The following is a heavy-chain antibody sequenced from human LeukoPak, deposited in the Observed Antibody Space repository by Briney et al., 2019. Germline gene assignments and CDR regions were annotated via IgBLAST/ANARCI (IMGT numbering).Heavy chain of an antibody. Sequence: GGSLRLSCAGSGFTVSSTYMSWVRQAPGRGLEWVSAISGSGDYTNYADSVKGRFTISRDNSKNTLYLQMNSLRAEDTAVYYCAKDRASGSGSYSYRGFDYWGQGTLVTVSS. CDR2: ISGSGDYT. CDR3: AKDRASGSGSYSYRGFDY. CDR1: GFTVSSTY. J-gene: IGHJ4*02. D-gene: IGHD6-19*01. V-gene: IGHV3-23*01.